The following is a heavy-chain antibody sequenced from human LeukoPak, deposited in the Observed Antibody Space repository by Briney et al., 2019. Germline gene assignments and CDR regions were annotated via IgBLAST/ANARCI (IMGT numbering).Heavy chain of an antibody. CDR2: IYYSGST. CDR3: ARSDYGDEYFDY. D-gene: IGHD4-17*01. V-gene: IGHV4-39*01. J-gene: IGHJ4*02. CDR1: GGSISSSSYY. Sequence: PSETLSLTCTVSGGSISSSSYYWGWIRQPPGKGLEWIGSIYYSGSTYYNPSLKSRVTISVDTSKNQFSLKLSSVTAADTAVYSCARSDYGDEYFDYWGQGTLVTVSS.